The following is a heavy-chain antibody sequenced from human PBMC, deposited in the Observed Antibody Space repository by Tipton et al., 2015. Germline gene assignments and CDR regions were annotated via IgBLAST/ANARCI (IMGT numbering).Heavy chain of an antibody. D-gene: IGHD4-17*01. CDR1: DDSISNNDYY. Sequence: LRLSCTVSDDSISNNDYYWGWLRQPPGKDLEWIGSVYHSGNTYYNPSLKSRVSMSIDTSKNQFSLKLTSLTAADTAVYYCATRIYGVYSIDVWGQGTSVTVSS. CDR3: ATRIYGVYSIDV. J-gene: IGHJ6*02. CDR2: VYHSGNT. V-gene: IGHV4-39*01.